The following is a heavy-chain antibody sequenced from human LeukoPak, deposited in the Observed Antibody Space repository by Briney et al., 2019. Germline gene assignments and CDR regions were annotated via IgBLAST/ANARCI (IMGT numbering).Heavy chain of an antibody. Sequence: PGGSLRLSCSASEFTFSSYEMNWVRQAPGKGLEWVSYISGGGETTLYADSVKGRFTISRDNSKNRLYLQMNSLRPEDTAVYYCARDLAPANYGDLEPLDSWGQGTLVTVSS. V-gene: IGHV3-48*03. D-gene: IGHD4-17*01. CDR1: EFTFSSYE. CDR3: ARDLAPANYGDLEPLDS. CDR2: ISGGGETT. J-gene: IGHJ4*02.